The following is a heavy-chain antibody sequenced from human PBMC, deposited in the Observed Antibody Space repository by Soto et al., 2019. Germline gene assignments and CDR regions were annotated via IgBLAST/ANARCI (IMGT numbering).Heavy chain of an antibody. D-gene: IGHD6-19*01. CDR3: ARYYSSGWYPWGMDV. Sequence: SETLSLTCTVSGGSISSSSYYWGWIRQPPGKGLEWIGSIYYSGSTYYNPSLKSRVTISVDTSKNQFSLKLSSVTAADTAVYYCARYYSSGWYPWGMDVWGQGTTVTVSS. J-gene: IGHJ6*02. V-gene: IGHV4-39*01. CDR2: IYYSGST. CDR1: GGSISSSSYY.